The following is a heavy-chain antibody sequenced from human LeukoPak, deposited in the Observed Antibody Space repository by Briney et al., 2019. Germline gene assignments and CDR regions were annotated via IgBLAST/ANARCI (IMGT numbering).Heavy chain of an antibody. J-gene: IGHJ4*02. V-gene: IGHV3-NL1*01. D-gene: IGHD4-11*01. CDR2: INWNGGST. CDR1: GFTFSSYA. Sequence: GGSLRLSCAASGFTFSSYAMHWVRQAPGKGLEWVSGINWNGGSTGYADSVKGRFTVSRDNSKNTLYLQMNSLRAEDTAVYYCAAMTSVTTGDYWGQGTLVTVSS. CDR3: AAMTSVTTGDY.